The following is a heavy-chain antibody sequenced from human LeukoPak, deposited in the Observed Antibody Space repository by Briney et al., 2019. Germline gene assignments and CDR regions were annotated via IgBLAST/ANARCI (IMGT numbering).Heavy chain of an antibody. CDR3: ARGGFLDPFDP. CDR2: IYYSGST. D-gene: IGHD1-1*01. V-gene: IGHV4-59*01. Sequence: SETLSLTCTLSGGSISNYYWNWIWQPPGKGLDWIGYIYYSGSTKYNPSLKSRVTISVDTSKNQFSLRLSSVTAADTAVYYCARGGFLDPFDPWGQGTLVTVSS. CDR1: GGSISNYY. J-gene: IGHJ5*02.